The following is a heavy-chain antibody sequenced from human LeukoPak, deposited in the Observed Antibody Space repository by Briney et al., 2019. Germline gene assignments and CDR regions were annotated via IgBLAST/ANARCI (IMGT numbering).Heavy chain of an antibody. CDR3: TKVSGVSLAVAGIFDY. Sequence: AGTLSLSCAASGLTFSNNCMHWVRQAPGKGPGWVAFIRYAGRNQYYAYPVNRRFTISRANSKKTVYLLMNSTAADETAEYYCTKVSGVSLAVAGIFDYWGQGTLVTVSS. J-gene: IGHJ4*02. CDR2: IRYAGRNQ. V-gene: IGHV3-30*02. CDR1: GLTFSNNC. D-gene: IGHD6-19*01.